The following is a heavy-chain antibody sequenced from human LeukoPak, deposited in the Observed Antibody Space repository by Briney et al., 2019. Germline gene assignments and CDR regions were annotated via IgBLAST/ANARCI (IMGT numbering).Heavy chain of an antibody. D-gene: IGHD4-17*01. Sequence: GSLRLSCAAFGFNLQGYYMSWIRQAPGEGLEWVLYISSSGSTIYYADSVKGRFTISRDNAKNSLYLQMNSLRAEDTAVYYCARDLDYGDYGYYYYGMDVWGQGTTVTVSS. CDR1: GFNLQGYY. CDR2: ISSSGSTI. J-gene: IGHJ6*02. CDR3: ARDLDYGDYGYYYYGMDV. V-gene: IGHV3-11*01.